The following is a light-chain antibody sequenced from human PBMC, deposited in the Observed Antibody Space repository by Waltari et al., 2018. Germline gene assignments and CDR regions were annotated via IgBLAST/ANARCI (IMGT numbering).Light chain of an antibody. Sequence: YVLTQPPSLSVAPGETARLTCGGDHIETKMVNWYQFKPGQAPLLFMFYDSDRPPGIPERLSGSNSGNTATLTITWVEAGDEADYHCQVWDDSNNSGVFGGGTKLTVL. CDR3: QVWDDSNNSGV. J-gene: IGLJ3*02. CDR2: YDS. CDR1: HIETKM. V-gene: IGLV3-21*04.